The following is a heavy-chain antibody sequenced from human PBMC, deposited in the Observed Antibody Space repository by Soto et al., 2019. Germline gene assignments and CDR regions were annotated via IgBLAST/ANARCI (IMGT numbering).Heavy chain of an antibody. Sequence: PSETLSLTCAVYGGSFSGYYWSWTRQPPGKGLEWIGEINHSGSTNYNPSLKSRVTISVDTSKNQFSLKLSSVTAADTAVYYCARASMHYDFWSGLNDYWGQGTLVTVSS. J-gene: IGHJ4*02. CDR1: GGSFSGYY. V-gene: IGHV4-34*01. CDR2: INHSGST. D-gene: IGHD3-3*01. CDR3: ARASMHYDFWSGLNDY.